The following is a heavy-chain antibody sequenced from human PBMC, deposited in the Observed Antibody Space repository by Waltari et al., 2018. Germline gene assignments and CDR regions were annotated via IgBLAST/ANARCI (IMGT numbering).Heavy chain of an antibody. CDR3: ARSIVGAN. Sequence: QVQLQQWGAGLLKPSETLSLTCAVYGGSFSGYYWSWIRQPPGKGLGWIGEINHSGSTNYNPSLKSRVTISVDTSKNQFSLKLSSVTAADTTVYYCARSIVGANWGQGTLVTVSS. CDR1: GGSFSGYY. V-gene: IGHV4-34*01. J-gene: IGHJ4*02. D-gene: IGHD1-26*01. CDR2: INHSGST.